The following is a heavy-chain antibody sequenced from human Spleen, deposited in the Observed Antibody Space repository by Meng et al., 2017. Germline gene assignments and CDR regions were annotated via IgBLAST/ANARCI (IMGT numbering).Heavy chain of an antibody. D-gene: IGHD1-26*01. Sequence: QVRLQESGPGLVKPSGTLSLTCTVSGGSISSSNWWSWVRQPPGKGLEWIGEIYHTGSITYNPSLKSLVTISQDKSKNQFSLKLSSVTAADTAVYYCARVGGSGSPTDYWGQGTLVTVSS. CDR2: IYHTGSI. J-gene: IGHJ4*02. CDR1: GGSISSSNW. V-gene: IGHV4-4*02. CDR3: ARVGGSGSPTDY.